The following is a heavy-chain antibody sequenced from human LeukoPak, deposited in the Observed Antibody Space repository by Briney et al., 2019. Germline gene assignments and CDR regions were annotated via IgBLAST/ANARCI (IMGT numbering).Heavy chain of an antibody. V-gene: IGHV4-34*01. CDR2: INHSGST. CDR3: VPWPKRLFTDY. CDR1: GGSFSGYY. J-gene: IGHJ4*02. Sequence: PSETLSLTCAVYGGSFSGYYWSWIRQPPGKGLEWIGEINHSGSTNYNPSLKSRVTISVDTSKNQFSLKLSSVTAEDTAVYYCVPWPKRLFTDYWGQGTLVTVSS. D-gene: IGHD3-22*01.